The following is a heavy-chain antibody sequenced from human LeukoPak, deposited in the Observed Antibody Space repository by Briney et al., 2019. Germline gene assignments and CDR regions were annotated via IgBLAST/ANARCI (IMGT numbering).Heavy chain of an antibody. V-gene: IGHV1-3*01. Sequence: GASVKVSCKASGYTFTSYAMHWVRQAPGQRLEWMGWINAGNGNTKCSQKFQGRVTITRDTSASTAYMELSSLRSEDTAVCYCARDGEGFDYWGQGTLVTVSS. CDR1: GYTFTSYA. D-gene: IGHD3-3*01. J-gene: IGHJ4*02. CDR2: INAGNGNT. CDR3: ARDGEGFDY.